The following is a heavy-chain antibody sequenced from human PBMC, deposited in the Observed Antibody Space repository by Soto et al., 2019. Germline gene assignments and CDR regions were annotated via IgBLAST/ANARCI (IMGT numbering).Heavy chain of an antibody. V-gene: IGHV1-69*01. CDR1: GGTFSSYA. CDR2: IIPIFGTA. J-gene: IGHJ3*02. CDR3: ARGRYYDSSGFVDAFDI. D-gene: IGHD3-22*01. Sequence: QVQLVQSGAEVKKPGSSVKVSCKASGGTFSSYAISWVRQAPGQGLEWMGGIIPIFGTANYAQKFQGRVTITADESTRTAYMELSSLRSEDTAVYYCARGRYYDSSGFVDAFDIWGQGTMVTVSS.